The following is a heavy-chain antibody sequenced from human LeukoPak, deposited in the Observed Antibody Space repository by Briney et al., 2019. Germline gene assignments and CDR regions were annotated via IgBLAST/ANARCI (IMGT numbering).Heavy chain of an antibody. V-gene: IGHV3-23*01. CDR3: AKAGLGTMVRGVTYYYYGMDV. CDR2: ISGSGGST. CDR1: GFTFSSYA. D-gene: IGHD3-10*01. J-gene: IGHJ6*02. Sequence: PGRSLRLSCAASGFTFSSYAMSWVRQAPGKGLEWVSAISGSGGSTYYADSVKGRFTISRDNSKNTLYLQMNSLRAEDTAVYYCAKAGLGTMVRGVTYYYYGMDVWGQGTTVTVSS.